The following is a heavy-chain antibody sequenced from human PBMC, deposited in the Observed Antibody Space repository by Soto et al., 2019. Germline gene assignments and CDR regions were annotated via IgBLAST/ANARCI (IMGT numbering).Heavy chain of an antibody. CDR3: ARDSQIPAVSYGMDV. D-gene: IGHD6-13*01. CDR2: IHYSGTT. J-gene: IGHJ6*02. V-gene: IGHV4-31*03. Sequence: QVQLQESGPGLVKPSQTLSLTCTVSGGSISSGGYYWSWIRQHPGKGLEWIGYIHYSGTTYYNPSLKSRLNISVDTSKNQFSLKLSSVTAADTAVYYCARDSQIPAVSYGMDVWGQGTTVTVSS. CDR1: GGSISSGGYY.